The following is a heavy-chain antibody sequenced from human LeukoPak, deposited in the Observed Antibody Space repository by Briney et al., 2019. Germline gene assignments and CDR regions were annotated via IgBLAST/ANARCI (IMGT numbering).Heavy chain of an antibody. CDR2: ISYHGINK. CDR1: GFTFSNYA. J-gene: IGHJ4*02. V-gene: IGHV3-30-3*01. D-gene: IGHD2-8*01. Sequence: GGSPRLSCAASGFTFSNYAMHWVRQAPGKGLEWVAVISYHGINKYFADSVKGRFTISRDNSKNTLYLQMNSLRVEDSAVYYCARSPYDIVLKVFSVTHFDFWGQGALVTVSS. CDR3: ARSPYDIVLKVFSVTHFDF.